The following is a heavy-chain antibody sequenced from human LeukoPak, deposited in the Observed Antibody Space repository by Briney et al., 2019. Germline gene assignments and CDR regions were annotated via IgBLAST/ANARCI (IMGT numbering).Heavy chain of an antibody. Sequence: QPGGSLRLSCAASGFTFSSYGMHWVRQAPGKGLEWVAGISGSGVTTYYADSVKGRFTISRDNSKNTLYLQVNSLRVDDTAVYYCARDAAATAGDSWGQGTLVTVSS. CDR1: GFTFSSYG. J-gene: IGHJ4*02. V-gene: IGHV3-23*01. CDR2: ISGSGVTT. CDR3: ARDAAATAGDS. D-gene: IGHD1-26*01.